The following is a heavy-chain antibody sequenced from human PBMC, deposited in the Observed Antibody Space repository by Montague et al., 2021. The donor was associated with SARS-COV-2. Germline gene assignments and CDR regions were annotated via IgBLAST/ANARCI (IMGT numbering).Heavy chain of an antibody. D-gene: IGHD7-27*01. Sequence: SETLSLTCSVSGYSISSGYYWGWIRQPPGKGLEWIGNIYHSGGTYYSPSLKSRVTVSVDTSKNQFSLTLTSVTAADTAIYYCARNRGWGSRGAGYIDLWGRGTLVTVSS. J-gene: IGHJ2*01. CDR2: IYHSGGT. CDR1: GYSISSGYY. CDR3: ARNRGWGSRGAGYIDL. V-gene: IGHV4-38-2*01.